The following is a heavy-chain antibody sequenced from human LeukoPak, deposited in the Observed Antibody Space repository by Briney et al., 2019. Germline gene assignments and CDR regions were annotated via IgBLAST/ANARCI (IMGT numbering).Heavy chain of an antibody. Sequence: ESGPTLVNPTQTLTLTCTFSGFSLRTREVGVGWIRQPPGKALEWLALIYWDDDKRYSPSLKSRLTITKDTSKNQVVLTMTNMDLVDTATYYCAHSYSGSFWAWFDPWGQGTLVTVSS. J-gene: IGHJ5*02. CDR1: GFSLRTREVG. CDR3: AHSYSGSFWAWFDP. CDR2: IYWDDDK. V-gene: IGHV2-5*02. D-gene: IGHD1-26*01.